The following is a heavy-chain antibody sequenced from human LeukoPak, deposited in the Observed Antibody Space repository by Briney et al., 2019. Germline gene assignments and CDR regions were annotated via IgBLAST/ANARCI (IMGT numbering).Heavy chain of an antibody. D-gene: IGHD2-15*01. CDR3: ARDPGVYCSGGSCYSPPDY. CDR2: ISAYNGNT. J-gene: IGHJ4*02. V-gene: IGHV1-18*01. Sequence: ASVKVSCKASGYTFTSYGISWVRQAPGQGLEWMGWISAYNGNTNYAQKLQGRVTMTTDTSTSTAYMELRSLRSDDTAVYYCARDPGVYCSGGSCYSPPDYWGQGTLVTVSS. CDR1: GYTFTSYG.